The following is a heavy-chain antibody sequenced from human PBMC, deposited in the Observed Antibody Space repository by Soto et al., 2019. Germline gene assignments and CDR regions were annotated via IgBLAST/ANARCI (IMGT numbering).Heavy chain of an antibody. Sequence: GSLRLSCAASGFTFSTYGMSWVRQAPGKGLEWISGLSASGGSTYADSVKGRFTISRDNSKNTLYLQMNSLRVEDTAIYYCAKDSGYDSTDWGQGTLVTVSS. J-gene: IGHJ4*02. CDR2: LSASGGST. CDR1: GFTFSTYG. CDR3: AKDSGYDSTD. V-gene: IGHV3-23*01. D-gene: IGHD3-22*01.